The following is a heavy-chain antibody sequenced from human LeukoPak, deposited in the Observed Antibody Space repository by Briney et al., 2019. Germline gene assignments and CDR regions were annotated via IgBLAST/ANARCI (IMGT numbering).Heavy chain of an antibody. J-gene: IGHJ4*02. CDR1: GFTFSNYW. CDR2: IKEDGSEK. V-gene: IGHV3-7*01. D-gene: IGHD3-22*01. CDR3: ARSRSGYYEDY. Sequence: GGSLRLSCAASGFTFSNYWMSWVRQAPGKGLEWVANIKEDGSEKYYVDSVKGRFTISRDNAKNSLSLQVNSPSAEDTAVYYCARSRSGYYEDYWGQGTLVTVSS.